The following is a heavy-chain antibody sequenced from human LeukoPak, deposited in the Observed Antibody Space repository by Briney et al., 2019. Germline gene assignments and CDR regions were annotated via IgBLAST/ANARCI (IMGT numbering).Heavy chain of an antibody. D-gene: IGHD3-22*01. CDR1: GFTFSSYS. Sequence: GGSLRLSCAASGFTFSSYSMNWVRQAPGKGLDWVSYISTGRANIYYADSVKGRFTISRDNAKNSMYLQMNSLGQEDTAVYYCAREVHDSGGYYSNWFDPWGQGTLVTVSS. CDR3: AREVHDSGGYYSNWFDP. J-gene: IGHJ5*02. V-gene: IGHV3-48*02. CDR2: ISTGRANI.